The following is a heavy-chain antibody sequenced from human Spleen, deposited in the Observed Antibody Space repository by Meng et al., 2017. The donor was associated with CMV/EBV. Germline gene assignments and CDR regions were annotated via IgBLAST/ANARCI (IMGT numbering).Heavy chain of an antibody. V-gene: IGHV3-23*01. CDR1: GFTFGDYA. CDR3: AKRGLTYCSGGTCYYFDY. CDR2: ISGSGGST. D-gene: IGHD2-15*01. Sequence: GESLKISCTASGFTFGDYAMSWVRQAPGKGLECVSAISGSGGSTNSADSVKGRFAISRDNSKNTLYLQMNRLRAEDTAVYYCAKRGLTYCSGGTCYYFDYWGQGTLVTVSS. J-gene: IGHJ4*02.